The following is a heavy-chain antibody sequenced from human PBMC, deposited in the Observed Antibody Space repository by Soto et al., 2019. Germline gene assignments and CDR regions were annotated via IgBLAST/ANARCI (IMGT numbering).Heavy chain of an antibody. CDR3: ARRYCSSTSCYRGNYYYYMDV. Sequence: QVQLVQSGAEVKKPGASVKVSCKASGYTFTSYGISWVRQAPGQGLEWMGWISAYNGNTNYAQKLQARVTMTTDTSTSTAYMELRSLRSDDTAVYYCARRYCSSTSCYRGNYYYYMDVWGKGTTVTVSS. CDR1: GYTFTSYG. V-gene: IGHV1-18*01. J-gene: IGHJ6*03. D-gene: IGHD2-2*01. CDR2: ISAYNGNT.